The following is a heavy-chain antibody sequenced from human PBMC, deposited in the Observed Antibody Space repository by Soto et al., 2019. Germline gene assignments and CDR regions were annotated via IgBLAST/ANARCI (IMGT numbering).Heavy chain of an antibody. D-gene: IGHD3-9*01. CDR1: GGSISSYY. Sequence: PSETLSLTCTVSGGSISSYYWSWIRQPPGKGLEWIGYIYYSGSTNYNPSLKSRVTISVDTSKNQFSLKLSSVTAADTAVYYCARDGSGGFDWLAMVPQYYYGMDVWGQGTTVTVSS. V-gene: IGHV4-59*01. J-gene: IGHJ6*02. CDR2: IYYSGST. CDR3: ARDGSGGFDWLAMVPQYYYGMDV.